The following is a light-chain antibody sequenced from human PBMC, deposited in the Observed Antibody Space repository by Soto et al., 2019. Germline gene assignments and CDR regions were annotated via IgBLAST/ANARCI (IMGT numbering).Light chain of an antibody. V-gene: IGKV3-11*01. CDR2: NAS. CDR3: RQRGDWPPIT. Sequence: EIVLIQSPATLSLSPGERSILSCRSSQSVSTFLAWFQQKPGQPPRLLIYNASNRTTGIPARSSGSGSGTDFTLTISSLEPEDFAVYYCRQRGDWPPITFGQGTRLEIK. J-gene: IGKJ5*01. CDR1: QSVSTF.